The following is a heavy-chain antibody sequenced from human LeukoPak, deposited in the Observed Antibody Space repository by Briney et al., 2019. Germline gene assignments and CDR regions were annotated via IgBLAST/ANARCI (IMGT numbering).Heavy chain of an antibody. Sequence: SVKVSCKASGYTFTSYDISWVRQAPGQGLEWMGRIIPILGIANYAQKFQGRVTITADKSTSTAYMELSSLRSEDTAVYYCARVGIVATTFDYWGQGTLVTVSS. D-gene: IGHD5-12*01. CDR1: GYTFTSYD. CDR3: ARVGIVATTFDY. CDR2: IIPILGIA. J-gene: IGHJ4*02. V-gene: IGHV1-69*04.